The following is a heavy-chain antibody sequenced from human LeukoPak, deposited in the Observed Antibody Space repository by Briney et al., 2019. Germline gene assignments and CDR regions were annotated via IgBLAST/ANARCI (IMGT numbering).Heavy chain of an antibody. CDR3: ARVPYYDYVWGSYRYLDY. Sequence: GGSLRLSCAASGFSFRSYEMNWVRQAPGKGLEWVSYINDNGDTIYYADSVKGRFTISRDNAKNSLYLQMNSLRAEDTAVYYCARVPYYDYVWGSYRYLDYWGQGTLVTVSS. CDR1: GFSFRSYE. J-gene: IGHJ4*02. CDR2: INDNGDTI. V-gene: IGHV3-48*03. D-gene: IGHD3-16*02.